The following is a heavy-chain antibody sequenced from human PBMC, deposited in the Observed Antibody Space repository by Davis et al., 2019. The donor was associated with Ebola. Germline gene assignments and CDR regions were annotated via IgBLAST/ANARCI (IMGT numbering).Heavy chain of an antibody. CDR2: IYYSGIT. CDR1: GGSIISSSSY. V-gene: IGHV4-39*01. Sequence: SETLSLTCTVSGGSIISSSSYWGWIRQPPRKGLEWIGSIYYSGITYYNPSLKSRVTISVDTSKNQFSLKLSSVTAADTAVYYCARHKKVSSSWYYFDYWGQGTLVTVSS. CDR3: ARHKKVSSSWYYFDY. J-gene: IGHJ4*02. D-gene: IGHD6-13*01.